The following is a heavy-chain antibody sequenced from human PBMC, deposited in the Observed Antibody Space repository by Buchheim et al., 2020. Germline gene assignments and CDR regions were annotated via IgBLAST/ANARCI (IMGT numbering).Heavy chain of an antibody. CDR1: GFSFNSYS. J-gene: IGHJ4*02. V-gene: IGHV3-48*01. D-gene: IGHD4-11*01. Sequence: EVQLVESGGGLVQPGGSLRLSCAASGFSFNSYSMNWVRQAPGKGLEWVSYISYDSVNIHYADSVKGRFTISRDNAKNSLYLQMTSLRAEDTAVYYCARVEAYSHFFDYWGQGTL. CDR3: ARVEAYSHFFDY. CDR2: ISYDSVNI.